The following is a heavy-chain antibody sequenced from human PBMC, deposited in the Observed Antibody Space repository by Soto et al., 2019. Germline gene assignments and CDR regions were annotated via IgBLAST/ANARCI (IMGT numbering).Heavy chain of an antibody. V-gene: IGHV2-5*02. CDR1: GFSLSTSGVG. J-gene: IGHJ6*02. Sequence: QITLKESGPTLVKPTQTLTLTCTFSGFSLSTSGVGVGWIRQPPGKALEWLALIYWDDYKRYSPSLKSRLTITKDTSKNQVVLTMTNMDPVDTATYYCAHRRAPYYDYGMDVWGQGTTVTVSS. CDR3: AHRRAPYYDYGMDV. CDR2: IYWDDYK.